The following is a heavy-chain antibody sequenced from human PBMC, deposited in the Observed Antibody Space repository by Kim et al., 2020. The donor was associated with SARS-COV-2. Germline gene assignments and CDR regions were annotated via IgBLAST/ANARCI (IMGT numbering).Heavy chain of an antibody. Sequence: YSPSFQGHVTISADKSISTAYLQWSSLKASDTAMYYCARRRGYSGYDYGYWGQGTLVTVSS. D-gene: IGHD5-12*01. CDR3: ARRRGYSGYDYGY. V-gene: IGHV5-10-1*01. J-gene: IGHJ4*02.